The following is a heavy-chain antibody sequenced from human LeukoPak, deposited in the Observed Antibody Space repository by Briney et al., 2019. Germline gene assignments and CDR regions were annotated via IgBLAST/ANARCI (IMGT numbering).Heavy chain of an antibody. CDR1: GGSISSGGYY. CDR3: ARDNWNSSGGMDV. J-gene: IGHJ6*02. V-gene: IGHV4-31*03. Sequence: SETLSLTCTVSGGSISSGGYYWSWIRQHPGKGLEWIGYIYYSGSTYYNPSLKSRVTISVDTSKNQFSLKLSSVTAADTAVYYCARDNWNSSGGMDVRGQGTTVTVSS. D-gene: IGHD1-7*01. CDR2: IYYSGST.